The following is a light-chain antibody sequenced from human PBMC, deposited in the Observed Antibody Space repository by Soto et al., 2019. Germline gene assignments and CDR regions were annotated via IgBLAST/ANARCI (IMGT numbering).Light chain of an antibody. J-gene: IGLJ1*01. V-gene: IGLV2-23*01. CDR1: SSDVGSYNF. CDR2: EGT. Sequence: QSALTQPASVSGSPGQSITISCTGTSSDVGSYNFVSWYQQHPGKAPKAIIYEGTKRPSGVSNRFSGSKSGNTASLTISGLQAEDEADYYCCSYAGDSTPYVFGTGTKLTVL. CDR3: CSYAGDSTPYV.